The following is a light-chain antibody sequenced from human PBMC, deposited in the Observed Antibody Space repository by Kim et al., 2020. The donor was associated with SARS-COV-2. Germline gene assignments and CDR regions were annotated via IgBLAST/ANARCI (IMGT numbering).Light chain of an antibody. V-gene: IGKV1-8*01. CDR1: QGISSY. CDR2: AAS. Sequence: ASTGDRVTITCRASQGISSYLAWYQQKPGKAPKLLIYAASTLQSGVPSRLSGSGSGTDFTLTISCLQSEDFATYYCQQYYSYPLTFGGGTKVDIK. J-gene: IGKJ4*01. CDR3: QQYYSYPLT.